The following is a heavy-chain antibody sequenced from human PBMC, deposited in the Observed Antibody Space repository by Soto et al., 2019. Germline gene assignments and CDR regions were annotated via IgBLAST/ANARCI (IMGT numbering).Heavy chain of an antibody. Sequence: EVQLLESGGGLVQPGGSLRLSCAASGFTFSSYAMSWVRQAPGKGLEWVSAINGSGGSTYYADSVKGRFTISRDNSKNTLYLQMNSLRAEDTAVYYCAKLKGWFGEIDYWGQGTLVTVSS. J-gene: IGHJ4*02. CDR3: AKLKGWFGEIDY. CDR1: GFTFSSYA. V-gene: IGHV3-23*01. D-gene: IGHD3-10*01. CDR2: INGSGGST.